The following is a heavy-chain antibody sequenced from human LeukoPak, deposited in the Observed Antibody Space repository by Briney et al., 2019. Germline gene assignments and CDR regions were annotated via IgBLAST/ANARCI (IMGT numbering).Heavy chain of an antibody. D-gene: IGHD6-13*01. CDR1: GFLFSTYS. CDR3: ARDKSWSFDS. Sequence: GGSLRLSCAASGFLFSTYSMNWVRQSPEKGLEWVSYSGGTEYYADSVKGRFTISRDNAKNSLYLQMNSPRDYDTAVYYCARDKSWSFDSWGQGTLVIVSS. J-gene: IGHJ4*02. V-gene: IGHV3-48*02. CDR2: SGGTE.